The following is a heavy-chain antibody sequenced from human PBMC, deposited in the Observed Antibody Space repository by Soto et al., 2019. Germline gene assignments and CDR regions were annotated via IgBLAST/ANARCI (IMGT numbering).Heavy chain of an antibody. CDR1: GDTFSNYA. D-gene: IGHD3-10*01. CDR3: ARGYRELFFYAMDV. V-gene: IGHV1-69*06. CDR2: IIPFYDKP. J-gene: IGHJ6*02. Sequence: QVELVQSGIEVKNPGSSVKGSCKASGDTFSNYAINWVRQAPGQGLEWMGGIIPFYDKPNYAENFLGSVTISADKFTATAYLGVSSLGSEDTGVYFCARGYRELFFYAMDVWGRGAPVIVSS.